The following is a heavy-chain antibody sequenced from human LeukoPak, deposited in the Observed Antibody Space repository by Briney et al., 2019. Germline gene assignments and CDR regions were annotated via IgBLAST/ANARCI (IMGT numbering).Heavy chain of an antibody. J-gene: IGHJ4*02. Sequence: SETLSLTCTVSGYSISSGYYWGWIRPPPGKGLEWIGSIYHSGSTNYNPSLKSRVTISVDKSKNQFSLKLSSVTAADTAVYYCARSISSGYYSSLDYGGQGTLVTVSS. D-gene: IGHD3-22*01. CDR1: GYSISSGYY. CDR3: ARSISSGYYSSLDY. V-gene: IGHV4-38-2*02. CDR2: IYHSGST.